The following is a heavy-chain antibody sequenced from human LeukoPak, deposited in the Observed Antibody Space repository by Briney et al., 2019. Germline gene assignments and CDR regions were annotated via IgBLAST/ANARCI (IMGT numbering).Heavy chain of an antibody. CDR2: INHSXXX. CDR3: AXGXGMDV. J-gene: IGHJ6*02. V-gene: IGHV4-34*01. CDR1: GGSFSGYY. Sequence: SETLSLTCAVYGGSFSGYYWSWIRQPPGKGLEWIGEINHSXXXXXXPSLKSRVTISVDTSKNQFSLKLSSVTAADTAVYYCAXGXGMDVWGQGTTVTVSS.